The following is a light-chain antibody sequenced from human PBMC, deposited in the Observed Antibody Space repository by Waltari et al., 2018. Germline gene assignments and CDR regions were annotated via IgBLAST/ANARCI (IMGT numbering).Light chain of an antibody. CDR1: QSISTY. V-gene: IGKV3-20*01. CDR2: HAS. CDR3: QHYLRLPAT. J-gene: IGKJ1*01. Sequence: EIVLTQSPGTLHLSLGERATISCRASQSISTYLAWYQQKAGQAPRLLIYHASSRATGIPDRCSGSGSGTDFSLTISRLEPEEFAVYYCQHYLRLPATFGQGTKVEIK.